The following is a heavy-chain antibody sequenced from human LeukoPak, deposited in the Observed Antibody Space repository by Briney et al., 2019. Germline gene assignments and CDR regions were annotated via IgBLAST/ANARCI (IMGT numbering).Heavy chain of an antibody. V-gene: IGHV3-9*01. D-gene: IGHD1-26*01. CDR1: GVTLDDYA. CDR3: VKGRNSRSWSGDGMDV. CDR2: ISWNGGNM. Sequence: GGSLRLSCVTSGVTLDDYALHWVRQAPGKGLEWVSGISWNGGNMGYADSVKGRFITSRDNAKNSLYLQMNSLRPEDTALYYCVKGRNSRSWSGDGMDVWGQGTTVTVSS. J-gene: IGHJ6*02.